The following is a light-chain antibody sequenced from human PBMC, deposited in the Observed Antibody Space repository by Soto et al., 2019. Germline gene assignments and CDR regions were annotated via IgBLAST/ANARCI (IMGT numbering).Light chain of an antibody. V-gene: IGKV1-33*01. Sequence: DIQMTQSPSSLSASVGDRVTITCQASQDISNYLNWYQQKPGKAPKLLIYDASNLETGVPSRFSGSGSGTDFTFTISSLQPVDIATYYCQQYDNLPPLFTFGPGTKVDIK. CDR1: QDISNY. CDR2: DAS. CDR3: QQYDNLPPLFT. J-gene: IGKJ3*01.